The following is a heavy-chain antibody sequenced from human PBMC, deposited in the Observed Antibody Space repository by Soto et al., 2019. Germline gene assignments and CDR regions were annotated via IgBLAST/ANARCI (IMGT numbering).Heavy chain of an antibody. V-gene: IGHV1-18*01. CDR1: GYTFTSYG. D-gene: IGHD2-8*02. J-gene: IGHJ4*02. CDR3: ARDYTGRGYFDF. CDR2: INSYSGRT. Sequence: QVNLVQSGAEVKNPGASVRVSCKTSGYTFTSYGISWLRQAPGQGLDWMGWINSYSGRTNYGQDFQGRVSMTTEKSTTTVYMELRGLTSGDTALYYCARDYTGRGYFDFWGQGSLVTVSS.